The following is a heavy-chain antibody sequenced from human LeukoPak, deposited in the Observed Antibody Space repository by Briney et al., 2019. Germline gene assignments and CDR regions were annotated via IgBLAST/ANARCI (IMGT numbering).Heavy chain of an antibody. J-gene: IGHJ6*02. V-gene: IGHV3-30*02. D-gene: IGHD1-1*01. Sequence: DSVKGRFAISRDNSKNTLYLQMNSLRPEDTAVYYCAKDHMMEPPPKFAMDVWGQGTTVTVSS. CDR3: AKDHMMEPPPKFAMDV.